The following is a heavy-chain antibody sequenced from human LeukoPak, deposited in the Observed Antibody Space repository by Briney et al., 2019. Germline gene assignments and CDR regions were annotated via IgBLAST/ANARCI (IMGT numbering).Heavy chain of an antibody. V-gene: IGHV3-23*01. CDR3: ANSRPGARTFYYFYMAV. D-gene: IGHD1-7*01. CDR2: ISGSGGST. J-gene: IGHJ6*03. CDR1: GFTVSSNY. Sequence: GGSLRLSCAASGFTVSSNYMSWVRQAPGKGLEWVSAISGSGGSTYYADSVKGRFTISRDNSNNTLFLEMNNLRAEDTAVYYCANSRPGARTFYYFYMAVWGKGTTVIVSS.